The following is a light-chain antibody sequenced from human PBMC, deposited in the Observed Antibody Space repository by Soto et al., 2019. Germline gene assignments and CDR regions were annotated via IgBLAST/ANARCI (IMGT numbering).Light chain of an antibody. CDR2: GST. J-gene: IGLJ2*01. CDR1: SSNIGAGHV. Sequence: QAVVTQPPSVSGAPGQRVTISCTGSSSNIGAGHVVHWYQQLPGRAPKLLMYGSTNRPSGVPDRFSGSKSGTSASLAITGLQAEDEADYYCQSYDNSLSASVFGGGTKLTVL. CDR3: QSYDNSLSASV. V-gene: IGLV1-40*01.